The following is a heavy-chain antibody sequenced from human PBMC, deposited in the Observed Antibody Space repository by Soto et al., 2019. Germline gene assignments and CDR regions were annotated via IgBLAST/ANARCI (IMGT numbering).Heavy chain of an antibody. CDR3: ARDNPQWKAVAGIKGYYYYCMDV. CDR2: IYYSGST. Sequence: SEILSLTCTVSGGSISSSSYYWGWIRQPPGKGLEWIGSIYYSGSTYYNPSLKSRVTISVDTSKNQFSLKLNSVTAADTAVYYCARDNPQWKAVAGIKGYYYYCMDVWGQGTPVTV. CDR1: GGSISSSSYY. D-gene: IGHD6-19*01. J-gene: IGHJ6*02. V-gene: IGHV4-39*02.